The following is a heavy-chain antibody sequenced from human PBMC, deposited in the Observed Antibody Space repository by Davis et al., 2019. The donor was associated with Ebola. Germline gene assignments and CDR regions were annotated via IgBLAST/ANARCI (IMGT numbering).Heavy chain of an antibody. Sequence: KVSCKGSGYSFTNNWITWVRQMPGKDLEWMGRFNPSDSQTNYSPSFQGRVTISADKSISTAYLQWSSLKASDTAMYYCARLMTTRYYFDYWGQGTLVTVSS. CDR3: ARLMTTRYYFDY. J-gene: IGHJ4*02. CDR1: GYSFTNNW. CDR2: FNPSDSQT. V-gene: IGHV5-10-1*01. D-gene: IGHD4-11*01.